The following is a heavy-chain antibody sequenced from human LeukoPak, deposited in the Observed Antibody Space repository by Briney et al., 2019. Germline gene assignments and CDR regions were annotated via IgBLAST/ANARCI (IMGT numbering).Heavy chain of an antibody. CDR2: IFYSGST. D-gene: IGHD3-22*01. V-gene: IGHV4-59*01. Sequence: SETLSLTCAVSGASISTYFWSWIRQPPGKGLEWIGYIFYSGSTNYNPSLESRVTIPLDTSKNQFSLSLSSVAAADTAVYYCARYHYDSSGYFPDYFDSWGQGTLVSISS. J-gene: IGHJ4*02. CDR1: GASISTYF. CDR3: ARYHYDSSGYFPDYFDS.